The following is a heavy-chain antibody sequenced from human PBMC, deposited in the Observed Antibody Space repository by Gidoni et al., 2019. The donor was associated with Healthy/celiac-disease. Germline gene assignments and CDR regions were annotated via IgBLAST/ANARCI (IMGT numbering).Heavy chain of an antibody. Sequence: QVQLQESGPGLVKPSETLSLTCTVSGGSISRYYWSWIRQPAGKGLEWIGRIYTSGSTNYNPSLKSLVTMSVDTSKNQFSLKLSSGTAADTAVYYCARVIPTVRYWYFDLWGRGTLVTVSS. D-gene: IGHD4-17*01. CDR3: ARVIPTVRYWYFDL. V-gene: IGHV4-4*07. CDR2: IYTSGST. CDR1: GGSISRYY. J-gene: IGHJ2*01.